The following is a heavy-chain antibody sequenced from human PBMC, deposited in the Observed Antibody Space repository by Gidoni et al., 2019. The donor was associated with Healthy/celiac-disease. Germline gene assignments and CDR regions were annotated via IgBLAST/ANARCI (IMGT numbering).Heavy chain of an antibody. D-gene: IGHD2-21*01. CDR2: IIPILGIA. Sequence: QVQLVQSGAEVKKPGSSVKVSCKASGGTFSSYAISWVRQAPGQGLEWMGRIIPILGIANYAQKFQGRVTITADKSTSTAYMELSSLRSEDTAVYYCAREAGRGIVVVSDYWGQGTLVTVSS. V-gene: IGHV1-69*04. CDR3: AREAGRGIVVVSDY. J-gene: IGHJ4*02. CDR1: GGTFSSYA.